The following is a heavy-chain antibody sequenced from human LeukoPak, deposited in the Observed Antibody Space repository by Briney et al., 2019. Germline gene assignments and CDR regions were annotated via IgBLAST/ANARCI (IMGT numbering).Heavy chain of an antibody. CDR2: INHSGST. V-gene: IGHV4-34*01. D-gene: IGHD3-10*01. CDR1: GGSFSGYY. Sequence: SETLSLTCAVYGGSFSGYYWSWIRQPPGKGLEWIGEINHSGSTNYNPSLKSRVTISVDTSKNQFSLKLSSVTAADTAVYYCARVGADGSGFLFDYWGQGTLVTVSS. J-gene: IGHJ4*02. CDR3: ARVGADGSGFLFDY.